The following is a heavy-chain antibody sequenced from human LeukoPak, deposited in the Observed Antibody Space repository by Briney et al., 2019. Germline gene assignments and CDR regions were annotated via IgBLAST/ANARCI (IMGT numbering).Heavy chain of an antibody. J-gene: IGHJ4*02. CDR3: ARVLGGYSYGFDY. D-gene: IGHD5-18*01. V-gene: IGHV3-7*03. CDR1: GFTFSSYW. CDR2: IKKVGGEK. Sequence: GGSLRLSCAASGFTFSSYWMSWFRQAPGKGLEWVANIKKVGGEKYYVDSVKGRFTISRDNAKNSLYLQMNSLRAEDTAVYYCARVLGGYSYGFDYWGQGTLVTVSS.